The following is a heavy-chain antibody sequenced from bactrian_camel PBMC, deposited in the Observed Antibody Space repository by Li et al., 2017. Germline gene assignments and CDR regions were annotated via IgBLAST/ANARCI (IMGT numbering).Heavy chain of an antibody. CDR3: ATRGDRYGEDHH. CDR1: GFKLEPVD. CDR2: ILTSGDT. V-gene: IGHV3S32*01. Sequence: VQLVESGGGLVQPGESLTLSCVGSGFKLEPVDLSWVRQAPGKVLEWVSGILTSGDTHYDYSVLGRFPISRDNAKNTLYLQMNYLKTDGAAVYYCATRGDRYGEDHHLGHGTQVTVS. J-gene: IGHJ4*01. D-gene: IGHD5*01.